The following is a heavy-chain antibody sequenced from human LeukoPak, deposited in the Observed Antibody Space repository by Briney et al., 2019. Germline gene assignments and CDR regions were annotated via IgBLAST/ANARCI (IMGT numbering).Heavy chain of an antibody. Sequence: GRSLRLSCAASGSTFSSYAMHWVRQAPGKGLEWVAVMSYDGGHKYYADSVKGRFTTSRDNSKNTLYLQMNSLRAEDTALYYCAKGQLVDYGMDVWGQGATVTVSS. CDR1: GSTFSSYA. CDR2: MSYDGGHK. J-gene: IGHJ6*02. V-gene: IGHV3-30*18. D-gene: IGHD6-6*01. CDR3: AKGQLVDYGMDV.